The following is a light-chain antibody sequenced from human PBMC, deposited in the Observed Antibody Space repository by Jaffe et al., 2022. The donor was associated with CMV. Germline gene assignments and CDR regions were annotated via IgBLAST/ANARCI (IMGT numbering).Light chain of an antibody. CDR2: DAS. CDR1: QSVSSY. J-gene: IGKJ1*01. Sequence: EIVLTQSPATLSLSPGERATLSCRASQSVSSYLAWYQQKPGLAPRLLIYDASSRATGIPARFSGSGSGTDFTLTISSLEPEDFAVYYCQQRSNWPGTFGQGTKVEIK. CDR3: QQRSNWPGT. V-gene: IGKV3-11*01.